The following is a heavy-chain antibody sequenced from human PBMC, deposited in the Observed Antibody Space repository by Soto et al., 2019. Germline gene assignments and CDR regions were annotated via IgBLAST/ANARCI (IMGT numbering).Heavy chain of an antibody. CDR2: IIPIFGTA. CDR3: ARGILGSRGEILAIPYYYYGMDV. J-gene: IGHJ6*02. CDR1: GGTFSSYA. V-gene: IGHV1-69*06. Sequence: SVKVSCKASGGTFSSYAISWVRQAPGQGLEWMGGIIPIFGTANYAQKFQGRVTITADKSTSTAYMELSSLRSEDTAVYYCARGILGSRGEILAIPYYYYGMDVWGQGTTVTVSS. D-gene: IGHD3-10*01.